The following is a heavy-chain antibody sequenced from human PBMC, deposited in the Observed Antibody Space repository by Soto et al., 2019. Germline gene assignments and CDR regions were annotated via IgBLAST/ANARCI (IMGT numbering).Heavy chain of an antibody. D-gene: IGHD2-15*01. CDR3: ARPPVIDIVVPPDY. CDR2: ISYDGSNK. V-gene: IGHV3-30*04. CDR1: GFTFSTYA. Sequence: QVQLVESGGGVVQPGRSLRLSCAASGFTFSTYAMHWVRQAPGKGLEWVAVISYDGSNKHYADSVKGRFTISRDNSKNTLYLQMIRLRAVDTAVYYFARPPVIDIVVPPDYWGQGTLVTVSS. J-gene: IGHJ4*02.